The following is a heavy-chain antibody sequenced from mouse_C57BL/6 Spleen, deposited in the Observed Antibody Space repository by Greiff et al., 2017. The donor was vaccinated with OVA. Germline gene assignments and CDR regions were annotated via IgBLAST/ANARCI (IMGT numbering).Heavy chain of an antibody. V-gene: IGHV5-4*01. Sequence: EVHLVESGGGLVKPGGSLKLSCAASGFTFSSYAMSWVRQTPEKRLEWVATISDGGSYTYYPDNVKGRFTISRDNAKNNLYLQMSHLKSEDTAMYYCARDETAQAYGYWGQDTTRTVSS. CDR2: ISDGGSYT. D-gene: IGHD3-2*02. CDR1: GFTFSSYA. J-gene: IGHJ2*01. CDR3: ARDETAQAYGY.